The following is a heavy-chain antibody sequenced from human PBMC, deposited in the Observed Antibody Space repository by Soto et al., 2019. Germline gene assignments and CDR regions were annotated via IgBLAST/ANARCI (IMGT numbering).Heavy chain of an antibody. Sequence: AVKVSCKASGYTFTSYDINWVRQATGQGLEWMGWMNPNSGNTGYAQKFQGRVTMTRNTSISTAYMELSSLRSEDSAVYYCARERYSGYVCGYWGQGTLVTVSS. D-gene: IGHD5-12*01. CDR1: GYTFTSYD. CDR2: MNPNSGNT. J-gene: IGHJ4*02. CDR3: ARERYSGYVCGY. V-gene: IGHV1-8*01.